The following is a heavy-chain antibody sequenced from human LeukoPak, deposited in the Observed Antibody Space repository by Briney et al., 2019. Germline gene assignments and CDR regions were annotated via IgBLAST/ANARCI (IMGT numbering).Heavy chain of an antibody. CDR1: GFTFSSYS. CDR2: ISSSSSYI. CDR3: ARDRVAVAGTRYFDY. Sequence: GGSLRLSCAASGFTFSSYSMNWVRQAPGKGLEWVSSISSSSSYIYYADSVKGRFTISRDNAKNSLYLQINSLRAEDTAVYYCARDRVAVAGTRYFDYWGQGTLVTVSS. D-gene: IGHD6-19*01. V-gene: IGHV3-21*01. J-gene: IGHJ4*02.